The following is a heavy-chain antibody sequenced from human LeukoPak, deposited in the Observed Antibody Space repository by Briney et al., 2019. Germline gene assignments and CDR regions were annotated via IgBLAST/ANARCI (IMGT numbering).Heavy chain of an antibody. CDR3: ARLKFWSGYFAY. J-gene: IGHJ4*02. V-gene: IGHV4-38-2*01. Sequence: PSETLSLTCAVSGYSISSGYYWGWIRPPPGKGLEWIGSIYHSGSTYYNPSLKSRVTISVDTSKNPFSLKLSSVTAADTAVYYCARLKFWSGYFAYWGQGTLVTVSS. D-gene: IGHD3-3*01. CDR2: IYHSGST. CDR1: GYSISSGYY.